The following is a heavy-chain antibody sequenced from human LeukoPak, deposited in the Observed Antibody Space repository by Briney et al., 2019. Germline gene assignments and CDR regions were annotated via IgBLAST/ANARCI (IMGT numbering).Heavy chain of an antibody. J-gene: IGHJ4*02. Sequence: GESLKISCKGSGYSFTSYWIGWVRQMPGKGLGWMGIIYPGDSDTRYSPSFQGQVTISADKSISTAYLQWSSLKASDTAMYYCARHGTGNTAMEANDYWGQGTLVTVSS. V-gene: IGHV5-51*01. CDR3: ARHGTGNTAMEANDY. D-gene: IGHD5-18*01. CDR1: GYSFTSYW. CDR2: IYPGDSDT.